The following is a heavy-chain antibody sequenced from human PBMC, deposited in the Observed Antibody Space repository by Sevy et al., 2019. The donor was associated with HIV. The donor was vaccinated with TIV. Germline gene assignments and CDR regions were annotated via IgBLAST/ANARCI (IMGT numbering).Heavy chain of an antibody. V-gene: IGHV3-74*01. J-gene: IGHJ5*02. D-gene: IGHD2-21*01. CDR3: AKTSLGLWRGWFDP. Sequence: GGSLRLSCAASGFTLSSYSMHWVRQAPGKGLVWVSRINGDGSSTTYADSVKGRFTISRDNAKNTLYLQMNSLRAEDTAVYYCAKTSLGLWRGWFDPWGQGALVTVSS. CDR1: GFTLSSYS. CDR2: INGDGSST.